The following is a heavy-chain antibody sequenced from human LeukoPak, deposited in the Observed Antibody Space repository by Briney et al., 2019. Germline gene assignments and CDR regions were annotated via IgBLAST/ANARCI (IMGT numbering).Heavy chain of an antibody. CDR3: ARWITVTTASDY. V-gene: IGHV3-20*04. CDR1: GFTFSSFA. Sequence: GGSLRLSCAASGFTFSSFAMSWVRQAPGKGLEWVSGINWNGGSTGYADSVKGRFTISRDNAKNSLYLQMNSLRAEDTALYYCARWITVTTASDYWGQGTLVTVSS. D-gene: IGHD4-17*01. CDR2: INWNGGST. J-gene: IGHJ4*02.